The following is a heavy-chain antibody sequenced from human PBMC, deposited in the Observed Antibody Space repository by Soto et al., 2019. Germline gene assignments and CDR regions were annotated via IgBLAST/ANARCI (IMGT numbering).Heavy chain of an antibody. CDR2: INHSGST. D-gene: IGHD6-19*01. J-gene: IGHJ4*02. CDR1: GGSFSGYY. Sequence: QVQLPQWGAGLLKPSETLSLTCAVYGGSFSGYYWSWVRQPPGKGLEWIGEINHSGSTNYNPSLKSRVTISVDTSTTQFSLKVSSVTAADTAVYFWARLPRPSSGWYSLEYWGPGTLVTVSS. CDR3: ARLPRPSSGWYSLEY. V-gene: IGHV4-34*01.